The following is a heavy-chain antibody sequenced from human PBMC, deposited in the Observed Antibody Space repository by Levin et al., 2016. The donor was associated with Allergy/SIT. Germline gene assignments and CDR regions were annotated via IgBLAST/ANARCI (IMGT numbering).Heavy chain of an antibody. CDR2: IYYSGST. J-gene: IGHJ4*02. CDR3: ASSPAGMVLFDY. D-gene: IGHD2-2*01. Sequence: WIRQPPGKGLEWIGSIYYSGSTYYNPSLKSRVTISVDTSKNQFSLKLSSVTAADTAVYYCASSPAGMVLFDYWGQGTLVTVSS. V-gene: IGHV4-39*01.